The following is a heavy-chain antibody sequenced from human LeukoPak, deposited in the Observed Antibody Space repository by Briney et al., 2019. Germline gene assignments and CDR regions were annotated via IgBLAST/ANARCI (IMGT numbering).Heavy chain of an antibody. CDR2: ISVTDGST. V-gene: IGHV3-23*01. CDR3: AKDSHY. Sequence: GGSLRLSCAASGFTFSYSAMNWVRQAPGKGLEWVSAISVTDGSTYYADSVKGRFTISRDNSKNTLYLQMNSLRAEDTAVYYCAKDSHYWGQGTLVTVSS. J-gene: IGHJ4*02. CDR1: GFTFSYSA.